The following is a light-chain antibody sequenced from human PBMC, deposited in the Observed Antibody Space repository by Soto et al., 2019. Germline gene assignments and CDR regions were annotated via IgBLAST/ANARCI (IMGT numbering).Light chain of an antibody. CDR2: EVS. CDR3: SSYAGSNTVV. J-gene: IGLJ2*01. CDR1: SSDVGGYNY. Sequence: QSALTQPPSASGSPGQSVTISCTGTSSDVGGYNYVSWYQQHPGKAPKVMIYEVSKRPSGVPDRFSGSKSGNTASLTVSGLQAEDEADYYCSSYAGSNTVVFGGGTKVTVL. V-gene: IGLV2-8*01.